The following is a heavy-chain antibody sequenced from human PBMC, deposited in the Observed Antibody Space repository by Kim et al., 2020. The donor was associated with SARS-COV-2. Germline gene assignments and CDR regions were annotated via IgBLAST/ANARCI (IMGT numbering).Heavy chain of an antibody. J-gene: IGHJ6*02. Sequence: LKSRGTIAVDTSKNQFSLKLSAVTAADTAVYYCARDILYGSGMGYYGMDVWGQGTTVTVSS. D-gene: IGHD3-10*01. V-gene: IGHV4-39*07. CDR3: ARDILYGSGMGYYGMDV.